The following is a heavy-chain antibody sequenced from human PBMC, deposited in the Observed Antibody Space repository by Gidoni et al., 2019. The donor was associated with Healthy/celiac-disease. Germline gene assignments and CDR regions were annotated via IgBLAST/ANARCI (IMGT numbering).Heavy chain of an antibody. CDR3: AKWATTSTNYFDY. Sequence: EVQLLESGGGLVQPGGSLRLSCAASGFTFSSYAMSWARQAPGKGLGGGSGFKGSGCCTYFGGSVKGRFPISRDKSKNTLYLQMNSLRAEDTAVYYCAKWATTSTNYFDYWGQGTLVTVSS. J-gene: IGHJ4*02. CDR1: GFTFSSYA. V-gene: IGHV3-23*01. D-gene: IGHD4-17*01. CDR2: FKGSGCCT.